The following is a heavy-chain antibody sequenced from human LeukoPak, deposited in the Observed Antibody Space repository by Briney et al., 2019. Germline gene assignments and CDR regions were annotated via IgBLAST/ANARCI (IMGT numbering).Heavy chain of an antibody. J-gene: IGHJ4*02. CDR3: AIGSGWYGPDY. CDR1: GGSNSSYY. V-gene: IGHV4-4*07. D-gene: IGHD6-19*01. Sequence: PSETLSLTCTVSGGSNSSYYWSWIRQPAGKGLEWIGRIYTSGSTNYNPSLKSRVTISVDTSKNQFSLKLSSVTAADTAVYYCAIGSGWYGPDYWGQGTLVTVSS. CDR2: IYTSGST.